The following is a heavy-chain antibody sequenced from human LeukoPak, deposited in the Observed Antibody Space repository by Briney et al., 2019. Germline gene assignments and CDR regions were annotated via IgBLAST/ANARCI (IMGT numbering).Heavy chain of an antibody. Sequence: GESLKISCKGSGCSFTSYCSGWARQMPGKGLEWMGIIYPGDSDTRYSPSFQGQVTISADKSISTVYLQWSSLKASDTAMYYCARQSGDYVSGAFDIWGQGTMVTVSS. CDR3: ARQSGDYVSGAFDI. J-gene: IGHJ3*02. CDR2: IYPGDSDT. D-gene: IGHD4-17*01. V-gene: IGHV5-51*01. CDR1: GCSFTSYC.